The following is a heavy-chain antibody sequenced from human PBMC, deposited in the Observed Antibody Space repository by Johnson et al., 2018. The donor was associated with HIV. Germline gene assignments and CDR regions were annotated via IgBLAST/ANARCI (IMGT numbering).Heavy chain of an antibody. CDR2: IKQDGSEK. D-gene: IGHD3-9*01. Sequence: EVQLVESGGGVVQPGGSLRLSCGASGFTFSNFWMSWVRQAPGKGLEWVANIKQDGSEKYYVDSVKGRFTISRDNAKNSLYLQMNSLRAEDTAVYYCAKDRNEDILSIWGQGTVFTVSA. V-gene: IGHV3-7*01. J-gene: IGHJ3*02. CDR3: AKDRNEDILSI. CDR1: GFTFSNFW.